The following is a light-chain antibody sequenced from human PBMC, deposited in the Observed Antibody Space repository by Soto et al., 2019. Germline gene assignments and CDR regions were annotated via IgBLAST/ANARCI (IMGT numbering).Light chain of an antibody. Sequence: EIVLTQSPGTLSLSPGERATLSCRASQRVISNRLAWYQQKPGQAPRLLIYGASSRATGIPDRFSGSGSGTDFTLTISRLEPEDFAAYYCQQYHSTPRTFGQGTKVEI. V-gene: IGKV3-20*01. J-gene: IGKJ1*01. CDR2: GAS. CDR1: QRVISNR. CDR3: QQYHSTPRT.